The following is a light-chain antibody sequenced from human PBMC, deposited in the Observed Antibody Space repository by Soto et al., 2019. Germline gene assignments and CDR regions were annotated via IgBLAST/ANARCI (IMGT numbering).Light chain of an antibody. Sequence: QSVLTQPPSVSAAPGQKVTISCSGSSSNIGKYYVSWYQQLPGTAPKLLIYDNNKRPSGIPDRFSGSKSGTSATLGITGLQTEDEADYYCGTWDSSLSAVFGGGTKLTVL. CDR1: SSNIGKYY. CDR3: GTWDSSLSAV. CDR2: DNN. V-gene: IGLV1-51*01. J-gene: IGLJ3*02.